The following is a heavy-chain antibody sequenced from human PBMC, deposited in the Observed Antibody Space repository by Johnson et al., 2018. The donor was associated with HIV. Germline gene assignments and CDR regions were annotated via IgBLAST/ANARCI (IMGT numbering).Heavy chain of an antibody. CDR2: LWSGGNT. V-gene: IGHV3-66*01. J-gene: IGHJ3*02. CDR1: GFTVSSNY. D-gene: IGHD5-24*01. Sequence: VQLVESGGGLIQSGGSLRLSCAASGFTVSSNYMSWVRQAPGKGLEWVSVLWSGGNTWYAGSVTGRFTISRDNSKNTLYLQMNSLRAEDTAVYYCARACRDGYTCDVYDIWGLGTMVTVS. CDR3: ARACRDGYTCDVYDI.